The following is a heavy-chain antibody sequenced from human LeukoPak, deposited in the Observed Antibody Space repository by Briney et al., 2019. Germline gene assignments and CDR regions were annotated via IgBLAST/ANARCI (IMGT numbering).Heavy chain of an antibody. CDR1: GFTASLYW. D-gene: IGHD6-13*01. Sequence: GGSLRLSCAASGFTASLYWMTWVRQAPGKGLEWVANLKHDGSDKHYVDSVKGRFTISRDNAKNSVYLQMSSLRAEDTAAYYCARLSVYSSTWLAYYMDVWGKGTTVTVSS. J-gene: IGHJ6*03. CDR2: LKHDGSDK. CDR3: ARLSVYSSTWLAYYMDV. V-gene: IGHV3-7*01.